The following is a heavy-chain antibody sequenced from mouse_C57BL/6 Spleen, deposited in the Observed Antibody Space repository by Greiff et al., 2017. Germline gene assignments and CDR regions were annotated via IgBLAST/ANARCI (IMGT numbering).Heavy chain of an antibody. CDR3: ARHEEPSYDYDEGGYFDY. D-gene: IGHD2-4*01. CDR1: GYTFTEYT. CDR2: FYPGSGSI. J-gene: IGHJ2*01. Sequence: QVQLKESGAELVKPGASVKLSCKASGYTFTEYTIHWVKQRSGQGLEWIGWFYPGSGSIKYNEKFKDKATLTADKSSSTVYMELSRLTSEDSAVYFCARHEEPSYDYDEGGYFDYWGQGTTLTVSS. V-gene: IGHV1-62-2*01.